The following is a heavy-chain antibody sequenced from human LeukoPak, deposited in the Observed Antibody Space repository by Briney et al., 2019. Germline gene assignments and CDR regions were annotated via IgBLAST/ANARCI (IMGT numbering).Heavy chain of an antibody. CDR2: IYYSGST. Sequence: SETLSLTCTVSGGSISSYYWSWIRQPPGKGLEWIGYIYYSGSTNYNPSLKSRVTISVDTSKNQFSLKLSSATAADTAVYYCAREGTDYGDVAWGQGTVVTVSS. J-gene: IGHJ5*02. CDR1: GGSISSYY. V-gene: IGHV4-59*01. CDR3: AREGTDYGDVA. D-gene: IGHD4-17*01.